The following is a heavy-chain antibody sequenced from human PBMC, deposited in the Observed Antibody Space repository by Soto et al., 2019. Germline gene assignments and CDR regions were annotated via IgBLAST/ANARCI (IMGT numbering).Heavy chain of an antibody. CDR2: INAGNGNT. D-gene: IGHD3-22*01. CDR1: GYTFTSYA. V-gene: IGHV1-3*01. CDR3: AREYYDSGGSYFMDV. J-gene: IGHJ6*02. Sequence: QVQLVQSGAEVKKPGASVKVSCKASGYTFTSYAMHWVRQAPGQRLEWMGWINAGNGNTKYSQKFRGRGTITRDTSARTAYMELSSRRSEDTAVYYCAREYYDSGGSYFMDVWGQGTTVTVSS.